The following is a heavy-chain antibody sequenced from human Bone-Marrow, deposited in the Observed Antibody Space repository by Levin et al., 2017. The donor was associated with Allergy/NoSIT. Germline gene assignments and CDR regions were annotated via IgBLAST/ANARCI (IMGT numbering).Heavy chain of an antibody. CDR3: AIWLAAPGVFDC. V-gene: IGHV4-39*01. Sequence: SETLSLTCTVSGGSINTNTYYWGWIRQPPGKGLEWIGSIYYSGKTYYSPSLKSRVTLSVDTSKNQFSLKLTSATAADTAMYYCAIWLAAPGVFDCWGRGTLVTVSS. J-gene: IGHJ4*02. CDR2: IYYSGKT. CDR1: GGSINTNTYY. D-gene: IGHD6-13*01.